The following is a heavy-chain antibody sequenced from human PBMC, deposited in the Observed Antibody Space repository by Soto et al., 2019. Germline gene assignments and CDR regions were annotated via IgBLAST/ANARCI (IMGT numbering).Heavy chain of an antibody. D-gene: IGHD2-8*01. V-gene: IGHV3-23*01. J-gene: IGHJ4*02. CDR2: ISGNGGTT. Sequence: GWSLRLSCTASGFTFRNYAMSWVRQAPGKGLQWVSAISGNGGTTYYADSVKGRFTLSRDNFNDTLYLQMNSLRTEDTAVYYLETDEPNGGWSFGARGLGSLVT. CDR3: ETDEPNGGWSFGA. CDR1: GFTFRNYA.